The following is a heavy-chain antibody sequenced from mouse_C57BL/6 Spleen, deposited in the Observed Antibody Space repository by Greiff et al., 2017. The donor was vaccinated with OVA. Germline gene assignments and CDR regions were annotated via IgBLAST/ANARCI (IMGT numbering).Heavy chain of an antibody. D-gene: IGHD1-1*01. J-gene: IGHJ4*01. CDR2: IYPGDGDT. V-gene: IGHV1-80*01. CDR1: GYAFSSYW. Sequence: QVQLQQSGAELVKPGASVKISCKASGYAFSSYWMNWVKQRPGKGLEWIGQIYPGDGDTNYKGKFKGKDTLTADKSSSTAYMQLSSLTSEDSAVYFCARDYGSSYGDYYAMDYWGQGTSVTVSS. CDR3: ARDYGSSYGDYYAMDY.